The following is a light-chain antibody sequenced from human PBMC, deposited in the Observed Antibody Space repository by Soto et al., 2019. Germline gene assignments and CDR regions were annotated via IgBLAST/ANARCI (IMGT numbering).Light chain of an antibody. Sequence: DIQMTQSPSSLAAFVGDRVTITCQASQDISNYLNWYQQKPAKAPNLLIYDTSTWETGGPSRFSGSLSGTDFTLTISALQPEDIATYYCQQYDNFPITFSGGTKVEI. V-gene: IGKV1-33*01. J-gene: IGKJ4*01. CDR1: QDISNY. CDR2: DTS. CDR3: QQYDNFPIT.